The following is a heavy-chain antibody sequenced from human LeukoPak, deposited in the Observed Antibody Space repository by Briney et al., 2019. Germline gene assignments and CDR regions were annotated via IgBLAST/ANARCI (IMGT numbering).Heavy chain of an antibody. CDR3: ARGPRDYVWGSYRSRGAFDT. D-gene: IGHD3-16*02. CDR1: GGSFRGYY. Sequence: SETLSLTCAVYGGSFRGYYWSWIRQPPGKGLEWIGEINHSGSTNYNPSLKSRVTISVDTSKNQFSLKLSSVTAADTAVYYCARGPRDYVWGSYRSRGAFDTWGQGTMVTVSS. J-gene: IGHJ3*02. V-gene: IGHV4-34*01. CDR2: INHSGST.